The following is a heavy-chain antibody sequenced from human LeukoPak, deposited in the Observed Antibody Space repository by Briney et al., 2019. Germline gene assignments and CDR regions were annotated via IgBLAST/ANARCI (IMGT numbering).Heavy chain of an antibody. CDR3: ARGRRSGSPDY. V-gene: IGHV1-69*05. J-gene: IGHJ4*02. CDR2: IIPIFGTA. D-gene: IGHD2-15*01. CDR1: GGTFSSCA. Sequence: ASVKVSCKASGGTFSSCAISWVRQAPGQGLEWMGGIIPIFGTANYAQKFQGRVTITTDESTSTAYMELSSLRSEDTAVYYCARGRRSGSPDYWGQRTLVTVSS.